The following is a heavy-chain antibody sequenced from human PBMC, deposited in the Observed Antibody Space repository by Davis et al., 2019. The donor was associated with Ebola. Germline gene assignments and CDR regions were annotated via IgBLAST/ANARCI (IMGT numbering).Heavy chain of an antibody. Sequence: GESLKISCAASGFTFSSYSMNWVRQAPGKGLEWVSAISSTGPSTYYADSVKGRFTISRDDSKNKLYLQMNSLRAEDTAVYYCAKDSYADYANWFDPWGQGTLVTVSS. CDR1: GFTFSSYS. J-gene: IGHJ5*02. CDR2: ISSTGPST. D-gene: IGHD4-17*01. V-gene: IGHV3-23*01. CDR3: AKDSYADYANWFDP.